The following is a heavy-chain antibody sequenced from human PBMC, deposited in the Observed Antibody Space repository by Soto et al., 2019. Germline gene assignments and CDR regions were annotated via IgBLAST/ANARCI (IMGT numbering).Heavy chain of an antibody. D-gene: IGHD4-17*01. V-gene: IGHV4-4*02. CDR3: AGGPNDYGEVSLYDY. CDR2: IYHSGST. Sequence: SETLSLTCAVSSGSISSSNWWSWVRQPPGKGLEWIGEIYHSGSTNYNPSLKSRVTISVDKSKNQFSLKLSSVTAADTAVYYCAGGPNDYGEVSLYDYWGQGTLVTVSS. CDR1: SGSISSSNW. J-gene: IGHJ4*02.